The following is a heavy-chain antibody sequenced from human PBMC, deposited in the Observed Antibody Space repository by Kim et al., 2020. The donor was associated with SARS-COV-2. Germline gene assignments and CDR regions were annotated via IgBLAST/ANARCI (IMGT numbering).Heavy chain of an antibody. D-gene: IGHD3-16*01. V-gene: IGHV3-7*01. Sequence: GGSLRLSCVASGFTFTNYCMSWIRQAPGKGLEWVANINQGGSEEFYVDSVKGRFTIARDNANNSLYLLMYSMRADDTALYFCRNEGYGGAAGPYWCYGIL. CDR1: GFTFTNYC. CDR2: INQGGSEE. J-gene: IGHJ4*01. CDR3: RNEGYGGAAGPY.